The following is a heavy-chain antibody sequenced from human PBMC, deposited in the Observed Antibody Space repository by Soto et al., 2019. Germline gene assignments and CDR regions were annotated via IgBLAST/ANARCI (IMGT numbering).Heavy chain of an antibody. CDR3: ARAVVGYDSSGYPWPTYFDY. V-gene: IGHV1-69*13. D-gene: IGHD3-22*01. Sequence: EASVKVACKASGGTFSSYAISWVRQAPGQGLEWMGGIIPIFGTANYAQKFQGRVTITADESTSTAYMELSSLRAEDTAVYYCARAVVGYDSSGYPWPTYFDYWGQGTLVTVSS. CDR2: IIPIFGTA. CDR1: GGTFSSYA. J-gene: IGHJ4*02.